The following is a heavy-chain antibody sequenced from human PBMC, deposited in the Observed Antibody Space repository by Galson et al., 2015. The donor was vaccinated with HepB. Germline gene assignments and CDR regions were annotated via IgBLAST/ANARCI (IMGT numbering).Heavy chain of an antibody. J-gene: IGHJ3*02. CDR2: LHWTDPK. Sequence: PALGKSTQPPTLTCTCAGFSVTNNGVALAWSRQPPGTALERLTTLHWTDPKTSSPPLESRLTFTIDSSKNQVVLTLANVDPVDTATYFCAYSQTTVTSAFDIWGPGTMVTVSS. CDR3: AYSQTTVTSAFDI. CDR1: GFSVTNNGVA. D-gene: IGHD4-11*01. V-gene: IGHV2-5*01.